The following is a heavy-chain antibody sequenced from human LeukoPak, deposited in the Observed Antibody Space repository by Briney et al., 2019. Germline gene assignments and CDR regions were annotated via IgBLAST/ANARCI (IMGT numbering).Heavy chain of an antibody. CDR3: AKENGYNYYFDY. Sequence: GRSLRLSCAASGFTFSSYGMHWVRQAPGKGLEWVAVIWYDGSNKYYADSVKGRFTISRDNSKNTLYLQMNSLRAEDTAVYYCAKENGYNYYFDYWGQGTLVTVSS. V-gene: IGHV3-33*06. J-gene: IGHJ4*02. D-gene: IGHD5-24*01. CDR1: GFTFSSYG. CDR2: IWYDGSNK.